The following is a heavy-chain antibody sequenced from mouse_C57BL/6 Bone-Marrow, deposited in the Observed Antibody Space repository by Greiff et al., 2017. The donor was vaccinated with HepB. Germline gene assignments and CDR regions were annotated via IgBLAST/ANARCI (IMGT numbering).Heavy chain of an antibody. CDR3: ALKKIYYDYGFAY. V-gene: IGHV1-81*01. J-gene: IGHJ3*01. Sequence: QVQLQHSGAELARPGASVKLSCKASGYTFTSYGISWVKQRTGQGLEWIGEIYPRSGNTYYNEKFKGKATLTADKSSSTAYMELRSLTSEDSAVYFGALKKIYYDYGFAYWGQGTLVTVSA. D-gene: IGHD2-4*01. CDR2: IYPRSGNT. CDR1: GYTFTSYG.